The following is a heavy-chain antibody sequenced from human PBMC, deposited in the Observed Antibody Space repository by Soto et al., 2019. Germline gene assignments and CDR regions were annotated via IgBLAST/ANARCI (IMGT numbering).Heavy chain of an antibody. CDR1: GFTFDDYA. D-gene: IGHD2-15*01. CDR3: AKSGGGSQDGAFDI. Sequence: GGSLRLSCAASGFTFDDYAMHWVRQAPGKGLEWVSGISWNSGSIGYADSVKGRFTISRDNAKNSLYLQMNSLRAEDTALYYCAKSGGGSQDGAFDIWGQGTMVTVSS. CDR2: ISWNSGSI. J-gene: IGHJ3*02. V-gene: IGHV3-9*01.